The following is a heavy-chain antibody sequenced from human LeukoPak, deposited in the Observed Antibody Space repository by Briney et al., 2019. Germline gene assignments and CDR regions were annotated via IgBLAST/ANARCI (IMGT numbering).Heavy chain of an antibody. CDR2: THHSGST. D-gene: IGHD6-19*01. Sequence: SGTLSLTCAVSGDSISSSNWWNWVRQPPGKGLEWIGETHHSGSTHYNPSLKSGVTISVDKSKNQFSLKLNSVTAADTAVYYCARRGSGWYFDYWGQGTLVTVSS. CDR1: GDSISSSNW. CDR3: ARRGSGWYFDY. J-gene: IGHJ4*02. V-gene: IGHV4-4*02.